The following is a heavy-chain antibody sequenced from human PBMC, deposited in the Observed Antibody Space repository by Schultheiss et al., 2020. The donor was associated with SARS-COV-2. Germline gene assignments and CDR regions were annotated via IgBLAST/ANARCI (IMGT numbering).Heavy chain of an antibody. D-gene: IGHD3-3*01. CDR1: GGSISTFQ. CDR3: AVGAVEEWWFDP. Sequence: SQTLSLTCTVSGGSISTFQWNWIRQPAGKGLEWIGSIYYSGSTNYNPSLKSRVTMSRDTSEKQFSLKLSSVTAADTAVYYCAVGAVEEWWFDPWGQGTLVTVSS. J-gene: IGHJ5*02. CDR2: IYYSGST. V-gene: IGHV4-4*07.